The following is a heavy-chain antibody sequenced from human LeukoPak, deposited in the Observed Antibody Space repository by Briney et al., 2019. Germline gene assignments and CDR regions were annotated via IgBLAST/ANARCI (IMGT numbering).Heavy chain of an antibody. V-gene: IGHV3-23*01. J-gene: IGHJ4*02. Sequence: GGSLRLSCAASGFTFASYAMSWVRQAQGKGLEWGSVIGDSGSTTYYADSVKGRFTISRDNSKNTLYLQMNSLRAEDTAVYYCAKDRSCSSSSCHGVVDYWGQGALVTVSS. D-gene: IGHD2-2*01. CDR3: AKDRSCSSSSCHGVVDY. CDR1: GFTFASYA. CDR2: IGDSGSTT.